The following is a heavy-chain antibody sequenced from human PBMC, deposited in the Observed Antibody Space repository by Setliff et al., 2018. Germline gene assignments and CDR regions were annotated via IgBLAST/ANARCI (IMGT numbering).Heavy chain of an antibody. CDR2: ISGYNGYT. CDR3: ARGPLDFVVAPPAAKFDF. V-gene: IGHV1-18*01. CDR1: GYTFAKYG. D-gene: IGHD2-2*01. J-gene: IGHJ4*02. Sequence: ASVKVSCKASGYTFAKYGTSWVRQAPGQGLEWMGWISGYNGYTVYAQKLQGRVTMTTDTPTSTAYMELRSLRSDDTAVYYCARGPLDFVVAPPAAKFDFWGQGTLVTVSS.